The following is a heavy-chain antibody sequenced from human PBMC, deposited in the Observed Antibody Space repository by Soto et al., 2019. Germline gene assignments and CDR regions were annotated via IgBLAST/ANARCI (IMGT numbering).Heavy chain of an antibody. CDR3: ARDRQDYCRGGSCYPASYYYGMDV. D-gene: IGHD2-15*01. Sequence: EVQLVESGGGLVKPGGSLRLSCAASGFTFSSYSMNWVRQAPGKGLEWVSFISSSSSYIYYADSVKGRFTISRDNAKNSLYLKMNGRRAEDTAVYYCARDRQDYCRGGSCYPASYYYGMDVWGQGTTVTVSS. J-gene: IGHJ6*02. V-gene: IGHV3-21*01. CDR1: GFTFSSYS. CDR2: ISSSSSYI.